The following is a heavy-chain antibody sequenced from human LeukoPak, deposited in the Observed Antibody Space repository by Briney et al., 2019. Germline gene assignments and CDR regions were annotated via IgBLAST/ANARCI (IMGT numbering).Heavy chain of an antibody. V-gene: IGHV4-30-2*01. CDR3: ARLGTGSYQGYFDY. D-gene: IGHD1-26*01. J-gene: IGHJ4*02. CDR2: IYHSGSP. CDR1: GDSISSGGYS. Sequence: TSETLSLTCAVSGDSISSGGYSWSWIRQPPGKGLEWIAYIYHSGSPSYNPSLKSRVTISVDQSKNQFSLKLTSVTAADTAVYYCARLGTGSYQGYFDYWGQGTLVTVSS.